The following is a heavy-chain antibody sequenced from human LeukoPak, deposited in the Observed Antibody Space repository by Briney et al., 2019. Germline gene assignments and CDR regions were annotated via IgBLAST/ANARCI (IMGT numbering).Heavy chain of an antibody. CDR1: GFTFSSYG. D-gene: IGHD2-2*01. CDR3: AKATKPTIVVVPAARPYYYYMDV. V-gene: IGHV3-23*01. CDR2: ISGSGGST. J-gene: IGHJ6*03. Sequence: GGSLRLSCAASGFTFSSYGMSWVRQAPGKGLEWVSAISGSGGSTYYADSVKGRFTISRDNSKNTLYLQMNSLRAEDTAVYYCAKATKPTIVVVPAARPYYYYMDVWGKGTTVTISS.